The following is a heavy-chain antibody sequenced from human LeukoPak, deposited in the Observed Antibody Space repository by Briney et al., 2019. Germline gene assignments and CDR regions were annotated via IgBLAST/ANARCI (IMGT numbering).Heavy chain of an antibody. CDR2: INHSGST. D-gene: IGHD5-24*01. J-gene: IGHJ4*02. V-gene: IGHV4-34*01. Sequence: ASGTLSLTCAVYGGSFSDYYWSWIRQPPGKGLEWIGEINHSGSTNYNPSLKSRVTISVGTSKNQFSLKLSSVTAADTAVYYCARGGRWLQFWGQGTLVTVSS. CDR3: ARGGRWLQF. CDR1: GGSFSDYY.